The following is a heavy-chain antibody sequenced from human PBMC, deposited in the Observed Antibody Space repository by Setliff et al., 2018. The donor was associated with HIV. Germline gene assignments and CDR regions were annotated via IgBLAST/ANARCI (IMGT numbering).Heavy chain of an antibody. CDR2: ISSSSSTI. V-gene: IGHV3-48*04. CDR3: ASLSGSLRDWFDP. Sequence: PGGSLRLSCAASGFTFSSYSMNWVRQAPGKGLEWVSYISSSSSTIYYADSVKGRFTISRDNAKNSLYLQMNSLRAEDTAVYYCASLSGSLRDWFDPWGQGTLVTVSS. D-gene: IGHD1-26*01. J-gene: IGHJ5*02. CDR1: GFTFSSYS.